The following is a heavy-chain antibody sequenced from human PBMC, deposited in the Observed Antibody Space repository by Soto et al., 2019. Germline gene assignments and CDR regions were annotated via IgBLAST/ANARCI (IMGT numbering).Heavy chain of an antibody. CDR1: GFTFSSYA. D-gene: IGHD6-13*01. CDR3: AKDLTDWQQLVVGAFDI. CDR2: ISGSGGST. Sequence: HPGGSLCLSCAASGFTFSSYAMSWVRQAPGKGLEWVSAISGSGGSTYYADSVKGRFTTSRDNSKNTLYLQMNSLRAEDTAVYYCAKDLTDWQQLVVGAFDIWGQGTMVTVSS. J-gene: IGHJ3*02. V-gene: IGHV3-23*01.